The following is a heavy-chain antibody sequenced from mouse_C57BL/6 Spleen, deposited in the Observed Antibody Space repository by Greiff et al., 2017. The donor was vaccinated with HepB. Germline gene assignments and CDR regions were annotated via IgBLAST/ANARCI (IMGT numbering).Heavy chain of an antibody. Sequence: EVKVVESGGDLVKPGGSLKLSCAASGFTFSSYGMSWVRQTPDKRLEWVATISSGGSYTYYPDSVKGRFTISRDNAKNTLYLQMSSLKSEDTAMYYGARQGDYDTGGDFDYWGQGTTLTVSA. CDR1: GFTFSSYG. V-gene: IGHV5-6*01. J-gene: IGHJ2*01. CDR3: ARQGDYDTGGDFDY. D-gene: IGHD2-4*01. CDR2: ISSGGSYT.